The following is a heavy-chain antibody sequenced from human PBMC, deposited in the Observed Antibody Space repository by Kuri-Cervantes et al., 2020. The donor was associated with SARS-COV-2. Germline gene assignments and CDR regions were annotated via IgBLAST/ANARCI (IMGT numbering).Heavy chain of an antibody. CDR2: IYSGGST. CDR1: GFTVSSNY. CDR3: ARVDRTGGNAFVDY. D-gene: IGHD4-23*01. Sequence: GGSLRLSCAASGFTVSSNYMSWVRQAPGKGLEWVSVIYSGGSTYYADSVKGRFTISRDNSKSTLYLQMNSLRAEDTAVYYCARVDRTGGNAFVDYWGQGTLVTVSS. J-gene: IGHJ4*02. V-gene: IGHV3-53*01.